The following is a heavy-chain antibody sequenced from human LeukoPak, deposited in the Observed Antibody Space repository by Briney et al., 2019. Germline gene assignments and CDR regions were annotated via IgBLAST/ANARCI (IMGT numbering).Heavy chain of an antibody. J-gene: IGHJ4*02. D-gene: IGHD3-22*01. V-gene: IGHV3-23*01. CDR1: GFTFSSYA. Sequence: GSLRLSCAASGFTFSSYAMSWVRQAPGKGLEWVSAISGSGGSTNYADSVKGRFTISRDNSKNTLYLQMNSLRAEDTAVYYCARGYYEYYYDSSGYYRPYFDYWGQGTLVTVSS. CDR2: ISGSGGST. CDR3: ARGYYEYYYDSSGYYRPYFDY.